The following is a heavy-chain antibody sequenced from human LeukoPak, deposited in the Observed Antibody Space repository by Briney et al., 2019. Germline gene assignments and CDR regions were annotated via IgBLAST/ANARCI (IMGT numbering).Heavy chain of an antibody. Sequence: ASVKVSCKASGYTFTSYDIYWVRQATGQGLEWMGWMNPNSDNTGYAQKFQGRVTMTRNTSISTAYMELSSLRSKDTAVYYCASGRGIRFTMDVWGKGTTVTVSS. D-gene: IGHD3-3*01. CDR3: ASGRGIRFTMDV. J-gene: IGHJ6*03. CDR2: MNPNSDNT. CDR1: GYTFTSYD. V-gene: IGHV1-8*01.